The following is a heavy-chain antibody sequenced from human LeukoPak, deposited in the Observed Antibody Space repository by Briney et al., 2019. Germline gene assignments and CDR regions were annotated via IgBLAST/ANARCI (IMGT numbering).Heavy chain of an antibody. CDR1: GFTFSSYA. J-gene: IGHJ4*02. CDR2: ISSSSSTI. D-gene: IGHD3-10*01. CDR3: ARVTTSGSYKFDY. Sequence: GGSLRLSCAASGFTFSSYAMHWVRQAPGKGLEWVSYISSSSSTIYYADSVKGRFTISRDNAKNSLYLQMNSLRAEDTAVYYCARVTTSGSYKFDYWGQGTLVTVSS. V-gene: IGHV3-48*01.